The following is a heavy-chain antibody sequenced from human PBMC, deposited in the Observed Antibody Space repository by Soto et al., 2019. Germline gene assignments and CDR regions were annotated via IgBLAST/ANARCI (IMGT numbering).Heavy chain of an antibody. CDR3: AKGGLEIVGDLDY. Sequence: QVQLVESGGGVVQPGRSLRLSCAASGFTFSSYGMHWVRQAPGKGLEWVAVISYDGSNKYYADSVKGRFTISRDNSKNTLYRQRNSLRAEDTAVYYCAKGGLEIVGDLDYWGQGTLVTVSS. J-gene: IGHJ4*02. CDR2: ISYDGSNK. CDR1: GFTFSSYG. D-gene: IGHD3-3*01. V-gene: IGHV3-30*18.